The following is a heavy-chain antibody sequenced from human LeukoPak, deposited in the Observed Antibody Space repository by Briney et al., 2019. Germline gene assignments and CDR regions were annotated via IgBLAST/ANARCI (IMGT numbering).Heavy chain of an antibody. CDR3: ARGTAKFDY. CDR2: ISAYNGNT. CDR1: GYTFTIFG. Sequence: VASVKVSCKASGYTFTIFGISWARQAPGQGLEWTGWISAYNGNTNYAQKLQGRVTMTTDTSTSTAYMELRSLRSADTAVYYCARGTAKFDYWGQGTLVTVSS. V-gene: IGHV1-18*01. D-gene: IGHD5-18*01. J-gene: IGHJ4*02.